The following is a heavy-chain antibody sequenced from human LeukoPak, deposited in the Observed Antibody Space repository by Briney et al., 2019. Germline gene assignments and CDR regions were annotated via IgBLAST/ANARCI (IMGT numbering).Heavy chain of an antibody. D-gene: IGHD6-13*01. J-gene: IGHJ4*02. V-gene: IGHV4-34*01. CDR1: GGSFSGYY. Sequence: SETLSLTCAVYGGSFSGYYWSWIRQPPGKGLEWIGEINHSGSTNYNPSLKSRVTISVDTSKNQFSLKLSSVTAADTAVYYCARRNIAAAGRWFDYWGQGTLATVSS. CDR3: ARRNIAAAGRWFDY. CDR2: INHSGST.